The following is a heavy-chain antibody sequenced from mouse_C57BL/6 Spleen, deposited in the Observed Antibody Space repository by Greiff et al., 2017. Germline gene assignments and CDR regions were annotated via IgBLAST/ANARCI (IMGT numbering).Heavy chain of an antibody. D-gene: IGHD3-3*01. V-gene: IGHV1-9*01. J-gene: IGHJ3*01. Sequence: VQLPQSGAELMKPGASVTFSCKASGYTFTGYWIEWVKQRPGHGLEWIGEILPGSGSTNYNEKFKGKATFTADTSSNTAYMQLRSLSTEASAIYCCARGTSTWPFAYWGQGTLVTVSA. CDR1: GYTFTGYW. CDR3: ARGTSTWPFAY. CDR2: ILPGSGST.